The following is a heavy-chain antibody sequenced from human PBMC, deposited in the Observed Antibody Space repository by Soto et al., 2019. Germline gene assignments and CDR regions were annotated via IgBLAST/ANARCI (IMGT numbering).Heavy chain of an antibody. D-gene: IGHD2-2*01. Sequence: GGSLRLSCAASGFTFSSYGMHWVRQAPGKGLEWVAVISYDGSNKYYADSVKGRFTISRDNSKNTLYLQMNSLRAEDTAVYYCARSRIVVVPAAMDYWGQGTLVTVSS. CDR3: ARSRIVVVPAAMDY. CDR1: GFTFSSYG. J-gene: IGHJ4*02. CDR2: ISYDGSNK. V-gene: IGHV3-30*03.